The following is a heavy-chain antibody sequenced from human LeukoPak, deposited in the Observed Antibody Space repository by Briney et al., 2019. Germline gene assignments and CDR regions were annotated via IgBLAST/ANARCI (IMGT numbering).Heavy chain of an antibody. CDR2: IYYSGST. Sequence: SETLSLTCTVSGGSISSFYRSWIRQPPGKGLEWIGHIYYSGSTKYNPSFQSRLTVSVDTSKNQISLNLSSVTAADTAVYFCARYASFPRHLDLWGRGTLVTVSS. D-gene: IGHD1-26*01. J-gene: IGHJ2*01. CDR3: ARYASFPRHLDL. CDR1: GGSISSFY. V-gene: IGHV4-59*01.